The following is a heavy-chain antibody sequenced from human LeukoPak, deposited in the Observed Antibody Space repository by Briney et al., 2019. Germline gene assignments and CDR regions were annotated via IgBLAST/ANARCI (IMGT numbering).Heavy chain of an antibody. CDR3: ASGSYYFDY. CDR2: IYTSGST. J-gene: IGHJ4*02. V-gene: IGHV4-61*02. D-gene: IGHD2-2*03. Sequence: PSQTLSLTCTVSGGSISSGSYYWRWIRQPAGKGLEWIGRIYTSGSTNYNPSLKSRVTISVDTSKNQFSLKLSSVTAADTAVYYCASGSYYFDYWGQGTLVTVSS. CDR1: GGSISSGSYY.